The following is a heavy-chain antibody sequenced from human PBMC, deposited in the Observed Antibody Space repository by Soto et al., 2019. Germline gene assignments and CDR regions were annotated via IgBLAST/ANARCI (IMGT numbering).Heavy chain of an antibody. Sequence: SLRLSCAASGFPFSRYWMSWVRQAPGKGLVWVSRINTDGSVAMYVDSVKGRFTISRDSSKNTVSLEMTSLRAEDTAVYYCAKGGRQWLVTSDFNYWGQGALVTVSS. CDR3: AKGGRQWLVTSDFNY. J-gene: IGHJ4*02. V-gene: IGHV3-74*03. CDR1: GFPFSRYW. CDR2: INTDGSVA. D-gene: IGHD6-19*01.